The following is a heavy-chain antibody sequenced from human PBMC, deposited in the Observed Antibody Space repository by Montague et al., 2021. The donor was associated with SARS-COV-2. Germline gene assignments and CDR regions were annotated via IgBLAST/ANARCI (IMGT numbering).Heavy chain of an antibody. J-gene: IGHJ4*02. CDR3: ARSWWQWLLWGYYFDY. V-gene: IGHV4-39*01. D-gene: IGHD6-19*01. CDR2: IYYSGST. Sequence: SETLSLTCTVSGGSISSSSYYWGWIRQPPGKGLEWIGSIYYSGSTYYNPSLKIRVTISVDTSKNQFSLKLSSVTAADTAVYYCARSWWQWLLWGYYFDYWGQGTLVTVSS. CDR1: GGSISSSSYY.